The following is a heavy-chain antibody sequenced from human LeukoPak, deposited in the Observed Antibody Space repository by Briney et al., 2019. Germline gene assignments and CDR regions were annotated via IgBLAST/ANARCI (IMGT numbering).Heavy chain of an antibody. CDR2: IYYSGST. CDR3: ASSTITMVRGYYYYMDV. J-gene: IGHJ6*03. CDR1: GGSISSYY. Sequence: SETLSLTCTVSGGSISSYYWSWIRQPPGKGLEWIGYIYYSGSTNYNPSLKSRVTISVDTSKNQFSLKLSSVTAADTAVYYCASSTITMVRGYYYYMDVWGKGTTVTVSS. D-gene: IGHD3-10*01. V-gene: IGHV4-59*01.